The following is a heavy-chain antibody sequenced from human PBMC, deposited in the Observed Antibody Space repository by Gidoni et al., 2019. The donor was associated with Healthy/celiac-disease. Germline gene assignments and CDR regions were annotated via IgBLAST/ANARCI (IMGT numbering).Heavy chain of an antibody. CDR2: INHSGST. Sequence: QVQLQQWGAGLLKPSETLSLTCAVYGGSFSGYYWSWIRQPPGKGLEWIGEINHSGSTNYNPSLKSRVTISVDTSKNQFSLKLSSVTAADTAVYYCARGRDFWSGYYFDYWGQGTLVTVSS. CDR1: GGSFSGYY. J-gene: IGHJ4*02. V-gene: IGHV4-34*01. CDR3: ARGRDFWSGYYFDY. D-gene: IGHD3-3*01.